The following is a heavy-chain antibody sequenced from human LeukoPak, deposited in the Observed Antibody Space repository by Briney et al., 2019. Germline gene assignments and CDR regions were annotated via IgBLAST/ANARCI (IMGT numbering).Heavy chain of an antibody. CDR1: GGSISSYY. Sequence: SETLSLTCTVSGGSISSYYWSWIRQPPGKGLERIGYIYYSGSTNYNPSLKSRVTISVDTSKNQFSLKLSSVTAADTAVYYCARGQLERRGWFDPWGQGTLVTVSS. CDR2: IYYSGST. D-gene: IGHD1-1*01. CDR3: ARGQLERRGWFDP. V-gene: IGHV4-59*01. J-gene: IGHJ5*02.